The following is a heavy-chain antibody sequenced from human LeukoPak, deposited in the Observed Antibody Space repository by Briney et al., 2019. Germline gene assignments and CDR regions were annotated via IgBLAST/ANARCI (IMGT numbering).Heavy chain of an antibody. CDR1: GGSISSYY. J-gene: IGHJ6*03. D-gene: IGHD3-3*01. Sequence: SETLSLTCTVSGGSISSYYWSWIRQPPGKGLEWIGYIYYSGSTNYNPSLKSRVTISVDTSKNQFSLKLSSVTAADTAVYYCARTPQQYYDFWSANYYYYMDVWGKGTTVTVSS. CDR2: IYYSGST. V-gene: IGHV4-59*01. CDR3: ARTPQQYYDFWSANYYYYMDV.